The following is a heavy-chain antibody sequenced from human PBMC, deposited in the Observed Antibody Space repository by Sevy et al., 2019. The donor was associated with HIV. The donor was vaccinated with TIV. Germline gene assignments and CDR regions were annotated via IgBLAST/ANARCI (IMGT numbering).Heavy chain of an antibody. J-gene: IGHJ3*02. Sequence: GGSLRLSCAASGFTFSSYAMHWVRQAPGKGLEWVAVISYDGSNKYYADSVKGRFTISIDNSKNTLYLQMNSLRAEDTAVYYCAREASYYYDSSGAFDIWGQGTLVTVSS. D-gene: IGHD3-22*01. CDR3: AREASYYYDSSGAFDI. CDR2: ISYDGSNK. V-gene: IGHV3-30-3*01. CDR1: GFTFSSYA.